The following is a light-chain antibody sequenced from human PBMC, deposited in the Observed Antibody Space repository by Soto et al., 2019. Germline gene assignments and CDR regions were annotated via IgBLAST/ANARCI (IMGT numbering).Light chain of an antibody. CDR3: SSYTSSSTLFYV. Sequence: QPALTNPASGSGSPGHPITISCTETSRDVGGYNYVSWYQQHPGKAPKLMIYDVSNRPSGVPNRFSGSKSGNTASLTISGLQAEDEADYYCSSYTSSSTLFYVFGTGTKVTVL. V-gene: IGLV2-14*01. CDR1: SRDVGGYNY. CDR2: DVS. J-gene: IGLJ1*01.